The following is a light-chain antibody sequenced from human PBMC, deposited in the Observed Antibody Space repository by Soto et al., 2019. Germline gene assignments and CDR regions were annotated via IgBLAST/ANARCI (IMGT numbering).Light chain of an antibody. CDR2: AAS. J-gene: IGKJ5*01. CDR1: QSISSY. V-gene: IGKV1-39*01. CDR3: QQSYSTLPIT. Sequence: DIQMPQSPYSLSASVGDRVPITCRASQSISSYLNWYQQKPGKAPKLLIYAASSLQSGVPSRVSGRGSWTDFTLTISSLQPEDFATYYCQQSYSTLPITFGQGTRLEIK.